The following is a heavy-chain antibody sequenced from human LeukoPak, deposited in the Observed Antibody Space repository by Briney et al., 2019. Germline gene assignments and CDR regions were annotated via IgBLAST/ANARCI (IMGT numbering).Heavy chain of an antibody. V-gene: IGHV5-51*01. CDR2: IYPGDSDT. CDR1: GSTFTSYW. D-gene: IGHD5-12*01. J-gene: IGHJ4*02. CDR3: ARRDYSGYDFSYFDY. Sequence: GASLQISCQGSGSTFTSYWIGWVRRLPGKGLEWMGIIYPGDSDTRYSPSFQGQVTISADKSITTAYLQWSSLKASDTAMYYCARRDYSGYDFSYFDYWGQGTLVTVSS.